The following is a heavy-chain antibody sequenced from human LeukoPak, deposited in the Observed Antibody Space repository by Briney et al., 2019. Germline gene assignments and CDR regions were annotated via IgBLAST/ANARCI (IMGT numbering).Heavy chain of an antibody. CDR2: ISYDGSNK. D-gene: IGHD2-21*02. J-gene: IGHJ6*02. CDR1: GFTFSSYG. CDR3: AKDSRIVVVTAIRSRGMDV. V-gene: IGHV3-30*18. Sequence: PGGSLRLSCAASGFTFSSYGMHWVRQAPGKGLEWVAVISYDGSNKYYADSVKGRFTISRDNSKNTLYLQMNSLRAEDTAVYYCAKDSRIVVVTAIRSRGMDVWGQGTTVTVSS.